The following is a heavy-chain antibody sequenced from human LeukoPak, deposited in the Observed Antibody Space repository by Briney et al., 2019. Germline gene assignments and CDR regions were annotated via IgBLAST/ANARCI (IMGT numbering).Heavy chain of an antibody. V-gene: IGHV3-74*01. CDR1: GFTFSSYC. CDR3: ARAPSEIGGYYPEYLRH. CDR2: IKSDGST. D-gene: IGHD3-22*01. J-gene: IGHJ1*01. Sequence: GGSLRLSCAASGFTFSSYCIHWVRQAPGKGLVWVSRIKSDGSTNYADSVKGRFTISRDNAKNTVSLQMNSLRAEDTGVYYCARAPSEIGGYYPEYLRHWGQGTLVTVSS.